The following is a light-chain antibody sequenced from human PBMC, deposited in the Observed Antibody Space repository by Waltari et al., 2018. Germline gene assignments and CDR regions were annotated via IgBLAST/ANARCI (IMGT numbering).Light chain of an antibody. CDR1: SGDIGAYYP. Sequence: SALTQSAPVSGSPRQSIAIPCTGTSGDIGAYYPFSWYQKYPGKAPKLMIYDVTKRPSGVSDRFSGSKSGNTASLTISGLQAEDEADYYCCSYTTTLTYVFGSGTKVTVL. CDR2: DVT. CDR3: CSYTTTLTYV. V-gene: IGLV2-14*03. J-gene: IGLJ1*01.